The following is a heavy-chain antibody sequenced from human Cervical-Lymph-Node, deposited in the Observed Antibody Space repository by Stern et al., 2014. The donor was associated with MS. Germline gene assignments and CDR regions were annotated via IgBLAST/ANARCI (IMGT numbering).Heavy chain of an antibody. Sequence: VPLVESGTQMQKPGASVKVSCKASGYTFTAFFIHWVRQVPGQGLEWMGRLNPNSDDPTYAQNFRDRVTLTSDTSIGTAYLELSRLTSADTAVYYCAREATRIVVGIDYWGQGTQVTVSS. J-gene: IGHJ4*02. CDR3: AREATRIVVGIDY. D-gene: IGHD1-26*01. CDR2: LNPNSDDP. CDR1: GYTFTAFF. V-gene: IGHV1-2*06.